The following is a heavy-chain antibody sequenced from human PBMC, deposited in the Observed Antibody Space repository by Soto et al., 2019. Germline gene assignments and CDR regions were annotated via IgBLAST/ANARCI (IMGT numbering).Heavy chain of an antibody. CDR2: ISGSGGST. CDR1: GFTFSSYA. D-gene: IGHD2-2*01. CDR3: AKAAQSGVVVPAALDY. V-gene: IGHV3-23*01. Sequence: EVQLLESGGGLVQPGGSLRLSCAASGFTFSSYAMSWVRQAPGKGLEWVSAISGSGGSTYYADSVKGRFTISRDNSKNTLYLQMNSLRAEDTAVYYCAKAAQSGVVVPAALDYWGQGTLVTVSS. J-gene: IGHJ4*02.